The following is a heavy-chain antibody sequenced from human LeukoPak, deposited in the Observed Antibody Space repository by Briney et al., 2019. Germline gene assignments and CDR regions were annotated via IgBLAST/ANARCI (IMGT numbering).Heavy chain of an antibody. V-gene: IGHV4-34*03. J-gene: IGHJ4*02. CDR3: RGVRFGELFDY. D-gene: IGHD3-10*01. Sequence: PSETLSLTCAVYGGSFSGYYWSWIRQPPGKGLEWIGEINHSGSTNYNPSLTSRVTMSVDTSKNQFSLQLSSVTAADTAVYYCRGVRFGELFDYWGQGTLVTVSS. CDR2: INHSGST. CDR1: GGSFSGYY.